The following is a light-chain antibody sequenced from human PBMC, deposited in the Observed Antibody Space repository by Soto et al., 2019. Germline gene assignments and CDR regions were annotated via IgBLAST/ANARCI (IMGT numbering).Light chain of an antibody. V-gene: IGLV2-14*01. CDR1: SSDVGGYNY. CDR3: TSYTGSSTVL. Sequence: QSALTQPASVSESPGQSITISCTGTSSDVGGYNYVSWYQQHPGKPPKLMIYDVSNRPSGVSNRFSGSKSGNTASLTFSGLQAEDEADYYCTSYTGSSTVLFGGGTKLTVL. CDR2: DVS. J-gene: IGLJ2*01.